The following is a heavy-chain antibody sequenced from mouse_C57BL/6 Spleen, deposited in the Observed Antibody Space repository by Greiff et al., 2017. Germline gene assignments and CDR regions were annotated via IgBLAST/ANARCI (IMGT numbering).Heavy chain of an antibody. J-gene: IGHJ3*01. CDR2: IDPENGDT. CDR1: GFNIKDDY. CDR3: TTYYGSSYWFAY. Sequence: VQLQQSGAELVRPGASAKLSCTASGFNIKDDYMHWVKQRPEQGLEWIGWIDPENGDTEYASRFLGKATITEDTSSNTAYLQLSSLTYEDTAVYYCTTYYGSSYWFAYWGQVTLGTVSA. V-gene: IGHV14-4*01. D-gene: IGHD1-1*01.